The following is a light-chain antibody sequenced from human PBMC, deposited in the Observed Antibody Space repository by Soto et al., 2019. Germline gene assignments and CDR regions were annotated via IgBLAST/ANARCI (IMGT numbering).Light chain of an antibody. CDR1: QDIRSS. V-gene: IGKV3-15*01. CDR2: GAS. J-gene: IGKJ1*01. Sequence: EIVLTQSPGTLSLSPGERATLSCRASQDIRSSLAWYQQKPGQAPRLLIYGASSRATGTPARFSGSGSGTEFTVTISRLQSEDFAVYYCQQYYSWPRTFGQGTKVDIK. CDR3: QQYYSWPRT.